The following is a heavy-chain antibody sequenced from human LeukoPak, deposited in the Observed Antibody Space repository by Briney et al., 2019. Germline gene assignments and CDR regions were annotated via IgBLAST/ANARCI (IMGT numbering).Heavy chain of an antibody. Sequence: SGPTLVNPTQTLTLTCTFSGFSLSTSGVGVGWIRQPPGKALEWLALIYWDDDNRYSPSLKSRITITKDTSKNQVVLTLTNMDPVDTATYYCAHQSLYGAFDYWGQGPLVTVSS. CDR1: GFSLSTSGVG. CDR3: AHQSLYGAFDY. J-gene: IGHJ4*02. CDR2: IYWDDDN. V-gene: IGHV2-5*02. D-gene: IGHD4-17*01.